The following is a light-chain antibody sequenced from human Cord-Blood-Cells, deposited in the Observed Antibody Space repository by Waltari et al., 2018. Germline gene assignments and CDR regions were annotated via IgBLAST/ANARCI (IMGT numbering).Light chain of an antibody. Sequence: DIQLLQSPSSLYASVVDRVTITCQASQDISNYLNWYQQKPGKAPKLLIYDASNLETGVPSRFSGSGSGTDFTFTISSLQPEDIATYYCQQYDNLPITFGQGTRLEIK. J-gene: IGKJ5*01. CDR2: DAS. CDR3: QQYDNLPIT. CDR1: QDISNY. V-gene: IGKV1-33*01.